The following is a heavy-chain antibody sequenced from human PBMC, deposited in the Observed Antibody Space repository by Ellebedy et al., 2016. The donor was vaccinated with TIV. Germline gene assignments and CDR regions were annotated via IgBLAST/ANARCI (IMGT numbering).Heavy chain of an antibody. V-gene: IGHV4-4*02. D-gene: IGHD3-10*01. J-gene: IGHJ5*02. CDR2: IHHSGSI. CDR3: ARINAEWFGESNPFDH. Sequence: MPSETLSLTCTVSGGPISSNNWWNWVRHPPGKGLEWIGEIHHSGSITYSPSLRSRVTLSVDKSKNQISLNMTSVTAADTAIYYCARINAEWFGESNPFDHWGRGTLVTVSS. CDR1: GGPISSNNW.